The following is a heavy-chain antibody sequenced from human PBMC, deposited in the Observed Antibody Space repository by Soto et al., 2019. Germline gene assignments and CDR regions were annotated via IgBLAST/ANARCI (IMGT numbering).Heavy chain of an antibody. CDR3: ARGSAYCGGDCYYRFDY. CDR2: ISYDGSNK. J-gene: IGHJ4*02. D-gene: IGHD2-21*02. CDR1: GFTFSSYA. V-gene: IGHV3-30-3*01. Sequence: QVQLVESGGGVVQPGRSLRLSCAASGFTFSSYAMHWVRQAPGKGLEWVAVISYDGSNKYYADSVKGRFTISRDNSKNTLYLQMNSLGAEDTDVYYCARGSAYCGGDCYYRFDYWGQGSLVTVSS.